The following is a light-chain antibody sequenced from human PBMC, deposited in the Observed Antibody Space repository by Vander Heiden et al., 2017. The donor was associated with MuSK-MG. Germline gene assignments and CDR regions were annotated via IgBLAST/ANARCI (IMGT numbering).Light chain of an antibody. CDR1: QSISSY. CDR3: QQRDSTPRT. Sequence: DIQMTQSPSSLSASVGDRVTITCRASQSISSYLNWYQQKPGKAPKLLIYAASSLQSGVPSRFSGSGSGTDFTLTISRLQPEAFATYYCQQRDSTPRTFGHGTKVEIK. V-gene: IGKV1-39*01. J-gene: IGKJ1*01. CDR2: AAS.